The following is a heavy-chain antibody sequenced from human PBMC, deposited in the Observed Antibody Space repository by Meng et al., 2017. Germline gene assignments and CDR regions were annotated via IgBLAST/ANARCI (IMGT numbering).Heavy chain of an antibody. D-gene: IGHD3-16*01. CDR3: ARGPTGGAFDI. J-gene: IGHJ3*02. CDR1: GGPFSSAA. Sequence: QWQLGNAGVEVKKLCSTVNVLCKAAGGPFSSAAISWVRQAPGQGLEWMGGIIPIFGTANYAQKFQGRVTITADKSTSTAYMELSRLRSEDTAVYYCARGPTGGAFDIWGQGTMVTV. CDR2: IIPIFGTA. V-gene: IGHV1-69*06.